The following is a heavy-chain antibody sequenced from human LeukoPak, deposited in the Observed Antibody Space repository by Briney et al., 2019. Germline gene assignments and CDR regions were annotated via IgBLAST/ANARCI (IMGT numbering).Heavy chain of an antibody. J-gene: IGHJ4*02. CDR2: IYYSGST. V-gene: IGHV4-59*01. CDR1: GGSLTSYY. Sequence: PETLSLTCTVSGGSLTSYYWSWIRQPPGKRLEWSGYIYYSGSTNYNPSLKSRLSISVDTSKNQFSLRLRSVTAADTAVYYCARVSAYGDYAGTLDYWGQGTLVTVSS. CDR3: ARVSAYGDYAGTLDY. D-gene: IGHD4-17*01.